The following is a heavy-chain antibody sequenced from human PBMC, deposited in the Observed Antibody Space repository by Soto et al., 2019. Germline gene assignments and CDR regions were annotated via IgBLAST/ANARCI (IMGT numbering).Heavy chain of an antibody. CDR2: ISGGGDAT. Sequence: EVQLLDSGGGLVQPGGSLRLSCAASGFTFSGYALTWVRQAPGKGLEWVSAISGGGDATFYADSVKGRFTISRDNSKNTQYLQMNPLRAEDTAVYYCARKVSGSTGRPDLWYFDLWGRGTLVTVSS. V-gene: IGHV3-23*01. CDR3: ARKVSGSTGRPDLWYFDL. CDR1: GFTFSGYA. J-gene: IGHJ2*01. D-gene: IGHD3-10*01.